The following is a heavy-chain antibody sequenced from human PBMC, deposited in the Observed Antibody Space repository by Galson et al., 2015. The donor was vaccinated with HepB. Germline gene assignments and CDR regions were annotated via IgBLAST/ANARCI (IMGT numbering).Heavy chain of an antibody. V-gene: IGHV3-33*01. D-gene: IGHD4-11*01. CDR1: GFTFSSYG. CDR2: IWYDGSDK. J-gene: IGHJ4*02. Sequence: SLRLSCAASGFTFSSYGMHWVRQAPGKGLEWVAVIWYDGSDKYYADSVKGRFTISRDNSKSTLYLQMDSLRPEDTAVYYCARARGPTDYYFDYWGQGTLVTVSS. CDR3: ARARGPTDYYFDY.